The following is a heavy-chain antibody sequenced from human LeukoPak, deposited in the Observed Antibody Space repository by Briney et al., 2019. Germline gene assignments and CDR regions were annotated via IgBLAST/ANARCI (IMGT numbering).Heavy chain of an antibody. D-gene: IGHD3-16*02. CDR3: ARGHNYDYVWGSYRYKVDWFDP. CDR1: GYSISSGYY. CDR2: IYYTGSS. Sequence: PSETLSLTCAVSGYSISSGYYWGWIRQPPGKGVEWIASIYYTGSSYYNPSLKSRVTISVDTSKNQFSLKLSSATAADTAVYYCARGHNYDYVWGSYRYKVDWFDPWGQGTLVTVSS. V-gene: IGHV4-38-2*01. J-gene: IGHJ5*02.